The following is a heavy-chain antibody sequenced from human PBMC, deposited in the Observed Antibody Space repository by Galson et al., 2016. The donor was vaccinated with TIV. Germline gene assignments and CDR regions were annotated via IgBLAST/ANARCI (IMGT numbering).Heavy chain of an antibody. D-gene: IGHD4-17*01. J-gene: IGHJ3*02. CDR2: ISGRGSYI. CDR1: GFMFSKDN. Sequence: SLRLSCAASGFMFSKDNMHWVRQAPGKGLEWVACISGRGSYISYADSVKGRFTISRDNARNSLYLQMNSPTAEDTAMYYCTREDGNYVPVYDGFDIWGPGTMVTVSS. CDR3: TREDGNYVPVYDGFDI. V-gene: IGHV3-21*06.